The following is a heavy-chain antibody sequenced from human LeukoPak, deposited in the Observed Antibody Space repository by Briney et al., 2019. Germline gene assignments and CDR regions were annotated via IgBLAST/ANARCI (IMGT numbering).Heavy chain of an antibody. J-gene: IGHJ4*02. D-gene: IGHD3-16*01. CDR3: ARSRLRAAHYFDY. CDR2: IIPIFGTA. V-gene: IGHV1-69*13. CDR1: GGTFSSYA. Sequence: SVKVSCKASGGTFSSYAISWVRQAPGQGLEWMGVIIPIFGTANYAQKFQGRVTITADESTSTAYMELSSLRSEDTAVYYCARSRLRAAHYFDYWGQGTLVTVSS.